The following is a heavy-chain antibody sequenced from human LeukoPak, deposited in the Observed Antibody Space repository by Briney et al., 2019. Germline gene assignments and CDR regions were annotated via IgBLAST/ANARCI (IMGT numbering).Heavy chain of an antibody. V-gene: IGHV4-30-2*01. J-gene: IGHJ5*02. CDR3: ARGNWGMVRGVIRLDWFDP. Sequence: SETLSLTCAVSGGSISSGGYSWSWIRQPPGKGLEWIGYIYHSGSTYYNPSLKSRVTTSVDRSKNQFSLKLSSVTAADTAVYYCARGNWGMVRGVIRLDWFDPWGQGTLVTVSS. D-gene: IGHD3-10*01. CDR1: GGSISSGGYS. CDR2: IYHSGST.